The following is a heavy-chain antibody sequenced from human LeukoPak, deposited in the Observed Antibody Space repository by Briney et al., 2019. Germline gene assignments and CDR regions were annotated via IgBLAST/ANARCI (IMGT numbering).Heavy chain of an antibody. D-gene: IGHD3-3*01. Sequence: PSETLSLTCAVYGGSFSGYYWSWIRQPPGKGLEWIGEINHSGSTNYNPSLKSRVTISVDTSKNQFSLKLSSVTAADTAVYYCARGGGTIFGVVTVNNWFDPWGPGTLVTVSS. CDR2: INHSGST. CDR1: GGSFSGYY. CDR3: ARGGGTIFGVVTVNNWFDP. V-gene: IGHV4-34*01. J-gene: IGHJ5*02.